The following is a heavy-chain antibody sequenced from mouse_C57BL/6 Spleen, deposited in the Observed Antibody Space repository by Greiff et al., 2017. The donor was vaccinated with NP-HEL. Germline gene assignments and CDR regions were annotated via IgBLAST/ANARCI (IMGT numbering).Heavy chain of an antibody. CDR2: ISSGGDYI. J-gene: IGHJ4*01. V-gene: IGHV5-9-1*02. D-gene: IGHD6-2*01. CDR3: TRGLSYYYAMDY. Sequence: EVQGVESGEGLVKPGGSLKLSCAASGFTFSSYAMSWVRQTPEKRLEWVAYISSGGDYIYYADTVKGRFTISRDNARNTLYLQMSSLKSEDTAMYYCTRGLSYYYAMDYWGQGTSVTVSS. CDR1: GFTFSSYA.